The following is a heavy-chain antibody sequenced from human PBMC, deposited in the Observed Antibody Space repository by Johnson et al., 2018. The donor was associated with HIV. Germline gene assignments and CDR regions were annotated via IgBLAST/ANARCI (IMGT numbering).Heavy chain of an antibody. CDR3: ASLDAFDI. V-gene: IGHV3-11*04. J-gene: IGHJ3*02. CDR1: GFVFSDSH. CDR2: ISSSGSTI. Sequence: VQLVESGGDLVKPEGSLRLSCVASGFVFSDSHMTWIRQAPGKGLEWISYISSSGSTIYYADSVKGRFTISRDNAKNSLYLQMNSLRAEDTAVYYCASLDAFDIWGQGTMVTVSS.